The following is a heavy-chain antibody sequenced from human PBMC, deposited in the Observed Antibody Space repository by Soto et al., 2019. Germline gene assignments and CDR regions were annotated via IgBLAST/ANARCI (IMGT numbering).Heavy chain of an antibody. J-gene: IGHJ4*02. Sequence: QVQLHESGPGLMKPSDTLSLTCTVSGVSISNSYLTWIRQSPGKGLEYIGYIFYSGSTKYNTSLQSRITTSVHATKNPFFLKLTSVPAADSAVYFCARVRTVTTLDYWGQGTLVTVSS. CDR2: IFYSGST. V-gene: IGHV4-59*07. CDR3: ARVRTVTTLDY. CDR1: GVSISNSY. D-gene: IGHD4-17*01.